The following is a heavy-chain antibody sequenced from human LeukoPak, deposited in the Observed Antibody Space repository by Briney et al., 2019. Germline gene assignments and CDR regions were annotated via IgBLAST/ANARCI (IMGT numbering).Heavy chain of an antibody. CDR2: INTNTGNP. D-gene: IGHD2-15*01. CDR3: ARDTYCSGGRCYSRVGY. J-gene: IGHJ4*02. Sequence: ASVKVSCKASGYTFSSYGISWVRQAPGQGLEWMGWINTNTGNPTYAQGFTERFVFSWDTSVNTAYLQINSLKSEDTAVYFCARDTYCSGGRCYSRVGYWGQGTVVTVSS. CDR1: GYTFSSYG. V-gene: IGHV7-4-1*02.